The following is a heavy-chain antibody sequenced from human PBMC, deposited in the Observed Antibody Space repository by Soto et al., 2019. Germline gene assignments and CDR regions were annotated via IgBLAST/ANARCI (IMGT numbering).Heavy chain of an antibody. D-gene: IGHD5-12*01. J-gene: IGHJ2*01. CDR2: VSGGDGST. CDR1: GFTFSTYT. Sequence: EGQLLESGGGLVQPGGSLRLSCAASGFTFSTYTMHWVRQAPGKGLEWVSGVSGGDGSTYYADSLKGRFSISRDNAKNTVELQINSLTAEDTAVYYCTTQGYYWYFDIWGRGTLVTVSS. CDR3: TTQGYYWYFDI. V-gene: IGHV3-23*01.